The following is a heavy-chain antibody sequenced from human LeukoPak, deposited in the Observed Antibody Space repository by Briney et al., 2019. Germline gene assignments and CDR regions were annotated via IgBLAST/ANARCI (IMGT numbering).Heavy chain of an antibody. CDR2: ISAYNGNT. J-gene: IGHJ4*02. D-gene: IGHD3-22*01. V-gene: IGHV1-18*01. CDR1: GYTFTSYG. CDR3: ARLQDYYDSSGYLDY. Sequence: ASVKVSCKASGYTFTSYGISWVRQAPGQGLEWMGWISAYNGNTNYAQKLQGRVTMTTDTSTSTAYMELRSLRSDDTAAYYCARLQDYYDSSGYLDYWGQGTLVTVSS.